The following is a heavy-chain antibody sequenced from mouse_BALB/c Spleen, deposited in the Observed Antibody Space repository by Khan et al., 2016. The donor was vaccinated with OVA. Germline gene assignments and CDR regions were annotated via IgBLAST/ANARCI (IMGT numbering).Heavy chain of an antibody. CDR3: ARGNYYGYYFDY. CDR1: GYSITSGYA. V-gene: IGHV3-2*02. J-gene: IGHJ2*01. Sequence: EVQLVESGPGLVKPSQSLSLTCTFTGYSITSGYAWNWIRQFPGNKLEWMGYISYSGGTSYNPSLKSRISITRDTSKNQFFLQLNSVTTEDTAIYYCARGNYYGYYFDYWGQGTPLTVSS. CDR2: ISYSGGT. D-gene: IGHD1-1*01.